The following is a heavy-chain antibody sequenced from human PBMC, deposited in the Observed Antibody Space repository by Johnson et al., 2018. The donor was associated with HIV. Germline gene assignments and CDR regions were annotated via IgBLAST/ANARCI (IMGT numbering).Heavy chain of an antibody. D-gene: IGHD4-17*01. V-gene: IGHV3-48*01. J-gene: IGHJ3*01. CDR3: ARDATPWGGDYVGYTFDL. CDR1: GFTFSSYA. CDR2: ITSSGSSV. Sequence: VQLVESGGGVGQPGGSLRVSCSASGFTFSSYAMSWIRQAPGKGLECLSYITSSGSSVYYADSVKGRFTISRDNARASLFLRINSLRADDSGVYYCARDATPWGGDYVGYTFDLWGQGTVVTVSS.